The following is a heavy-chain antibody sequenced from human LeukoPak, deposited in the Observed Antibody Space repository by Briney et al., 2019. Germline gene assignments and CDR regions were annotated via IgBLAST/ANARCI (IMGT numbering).Heavy chain of an antibody. D-gene: IGHD3-10*01. J-gene: IGHJ4*02. Sequence: SETLSLTCAVSGGSISSGGYSWSWLRQPPGKGLEWIGYIYHSGSTYYNPSLKSRVTISVDRSKNQFSLKLSSVTAADTAVYYCASRKWFGELYSDYWGQGTLVTVSS. CDR3: ASRKWFGELYSDY. CDR1: GGSISSGGYS. V-gene: IGHV4-30-2*01. CDR2: IYHSGST.